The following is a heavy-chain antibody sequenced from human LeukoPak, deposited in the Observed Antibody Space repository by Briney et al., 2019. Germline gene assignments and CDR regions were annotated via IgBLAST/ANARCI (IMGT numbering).Heavy chain of an antibody. V-gene: IGHV3-74*01. D-gene: IGHD4-23*01. J-gene: IGHJ6*02. CDR2: INSDGSST. CDR1: GFTFSSYW. Sequence: PGGSLRLSCAASGFTFSSYWMHWVRQAPGKGLVWVSRINSDGSSTSYADSVKGRFTISRDNAKNTLYLQMNSLRAEDTAVYYCARGDYGGNSALSYYYYGMDVWGQGTTVTVSS. CDR3: ARGDYGGNSALSYYYYGMDV.